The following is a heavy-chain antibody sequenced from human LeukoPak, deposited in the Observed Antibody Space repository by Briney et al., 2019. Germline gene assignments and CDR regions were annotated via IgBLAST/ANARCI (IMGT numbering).Heavy chain of an antibody. J-gene: IGHJ4*02. CDR2: IYSGGST. D-gene: IGHD4-17*01. Sequence: GGSLRLSYAASGFTVSSNYMSWVRQAPGKGLEWVSVIYSGGSTYYADSVKGRFTISRDNSKNTLYLQMNSLRAEDTAVYYCAGMGKATVNSSNTTDYWGQGTLVTVSS. CDR3: AGMGKATVNSSNTTDY. V-gene: IGHV3-53*01. CDR1: GFTVSSNY.